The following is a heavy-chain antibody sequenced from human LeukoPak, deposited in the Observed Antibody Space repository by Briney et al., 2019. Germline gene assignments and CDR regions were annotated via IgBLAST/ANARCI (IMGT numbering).Heavy chain of an antibody. V-gene: IGHV4-34*01. Sequence: PSETLSLTCAVYGGSFSGYYWRWIRQPPGKGLEWIGEINHSGSTNYNPSLKSRVTISVDTSKNQFSLKLSSVTAADTAVYYCARVFSLGRPVYYYYYGMDVWGQGTTVTVSS. D-gene: IGHD7-27*01. J-gene: IGHJ6*02. CDR2: INHSGST. CDR3: ARVFSLGRPVYYYYYGMDV. CDR1: GGSFSGYY.